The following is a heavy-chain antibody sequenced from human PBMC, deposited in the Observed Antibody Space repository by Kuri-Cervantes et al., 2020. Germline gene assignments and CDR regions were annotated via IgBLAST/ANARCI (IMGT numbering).Heavy chain of an antibody. CDR3: ARVRYGDYVP. CDR2: IDPNGGST. D-gene: IGHD4-17*01. Sequence: ASVKVSCKASGYTFTSYYMHWVRQAPGQGLEWVGIIDPNGGSTTYAQKFQGRVTITADESTSTAYMELSSLRSEDTAVYYCARVRYGDYVPWGQGTLVTVSS. J-gene: IGHJ5*02. V-gene: IGHV1-46*01. CDR1: GYTFTSYY.